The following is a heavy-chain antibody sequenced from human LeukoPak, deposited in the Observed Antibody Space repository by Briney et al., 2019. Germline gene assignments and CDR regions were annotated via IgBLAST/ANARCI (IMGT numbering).Heavy chain of an antibody. CDR1: GFTFSGFD. Sequence: GGSLRLSCAASGFTFSGFDMNWVRQAPGKGLEWVSYISSSGRNIYYADSVKGRFTISRDNAKNSLYLQMNSLRAEDTAVYYCARDLVQLWSKDLWGQGTLVTVSS. V-gene: IGHV3-48*03. CDR3: ARDLVQLWSKDL. CDR2: ISSSGRNI. D-gene: IGHD5-18*01. J-gene: IGHJ5*02.